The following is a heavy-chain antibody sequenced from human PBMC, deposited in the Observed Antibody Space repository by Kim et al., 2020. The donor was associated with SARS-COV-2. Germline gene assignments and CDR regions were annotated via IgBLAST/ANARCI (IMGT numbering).Heavy chain of an antibody. CDR2: ISAYNGNT. D-gene: IGHD3-3*01. CDR1: GYTFTSYG. Sequence: ASVKVSCKASGYTFTSYGISWVRQAPGQGLEWMGWISAYNGNTNYAQKLQGRVTMTTDTSTSTAYMELRSLRSDDTAVYYCARFWSGYYPPTYYYYYMDVWGKGTTVTVSS. CDR3: ARFWSGYYPPTYYYYYMDV. J-gene: IGHJ6*03. V-gene: IGHV1-18*01.